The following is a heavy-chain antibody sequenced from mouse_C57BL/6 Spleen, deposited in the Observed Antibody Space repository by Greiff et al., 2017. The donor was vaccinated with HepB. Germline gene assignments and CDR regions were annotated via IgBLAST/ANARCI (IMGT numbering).Heavy chain of an antibody. CDR2: ISSGGSYT. CDR3: ARQGEYSNYPFDY. Sequence: EVKVVESGGDLVKPGGSLKLSCAASGFTFSSYGMSWVRQTPDKRLEWVATISSGGSYTYYPDSVKGRFTISRDNAKNTLYLQMSSLKSEDTAMYYCARQGEYSNYPFDYWGQGTTLTVSS. D-gene: IGHD2-5*01. J-gene: IGHJ2*01. CDR1: GFTFSSYG. V-gene: IGHV5-6*01.